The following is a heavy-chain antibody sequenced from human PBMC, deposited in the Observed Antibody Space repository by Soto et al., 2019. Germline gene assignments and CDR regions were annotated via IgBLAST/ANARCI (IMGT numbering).Heavy chain of an antibody. J-gene: IGHJ6*02. CDR1: GYTFTRYG. CDR3: AMVDVYVTPSPQDV. V-gene: IGHV1-18*01. D-gene: IGHD3-16*01. CDR2: INTYNGNT. Sequence: QVQLVQCGAEVKNPGASVKVSCKASGYTFTRYGIGWARQARGQGLEWMGWINTYNGNTNYAQNVQGRVTLTTDTSSSTAYMELRSLRSNDTAIYYCAMVDVYVTPSPQDVWGQGTTVIVSS.